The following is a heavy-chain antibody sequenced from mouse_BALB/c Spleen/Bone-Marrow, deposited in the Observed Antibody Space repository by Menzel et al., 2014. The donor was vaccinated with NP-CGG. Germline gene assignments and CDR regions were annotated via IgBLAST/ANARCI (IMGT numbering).Heavy chain of an antibody. J-gene: IGHJ2*01. CDR1: GFNIKDYY. CDR2: IDPGNGDT. D-gene: IGHD6-1*01. CDR3: NAEHGNYHYFDY. V-gene: IGHV14-4*02. Sequence: VQLQQSGAELVRSGASVKLSCIASGFNIKDYYMHWVKQRPEQGLEWIGWIDPGNGDTEYAPKFQGKATMTADTSSNTAYLQLSSLTSEDTAVYYCNAEHGNYHYFDYWGQGTTLTVSS.